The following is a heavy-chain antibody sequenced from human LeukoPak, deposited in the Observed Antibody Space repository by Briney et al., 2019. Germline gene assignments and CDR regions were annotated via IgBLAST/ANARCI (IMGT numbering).Heavy chain of an antibody. J-gene: IGHJ5*02. CDR2: IYYSGNT. CDR3: ARDPLSQGWFDP. Sequence: PSETLSLTCTVSGGSISSYYWSWIRQPPGKGLEWIGYIYYSGNTNYNPSLKSRVTISVDTSKNQFSLKLSSVTAADTAVYYCARDPLSQGWFDPWGQGTLVTVSS. D-gene: IGHD3-3*02. CDR1: GGSISSYY. V-gene: IGHV4-59*01.